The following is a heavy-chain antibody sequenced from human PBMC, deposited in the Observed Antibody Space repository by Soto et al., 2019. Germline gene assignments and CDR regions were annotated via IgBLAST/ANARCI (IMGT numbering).Heavy chain of an antibody. D-gene: IGHD6-25*01. CDR2: IIPILGIA. CDR3: AREGGFLHAIRGYSCGWYFAY. J-gene: IGHJ4*02. V-gene: IGHV1-69*08. CDR1: GGTFSSYT. Sequence: QVQLVQSGAEVKKPGSSVKVSCKASGGTFSSYTISWVRQAPGQGLEWMGRIIPILGIANYAQKFQGRGTRTAAKSTSAAYRGLSSRRSEDTAVYSCAREGGFLHAIRGYSCGWYFAYWGQGTLVTVSS.